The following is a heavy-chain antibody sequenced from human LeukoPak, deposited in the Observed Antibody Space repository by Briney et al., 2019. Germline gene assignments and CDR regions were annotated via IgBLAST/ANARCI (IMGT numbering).Heavy chain of an antibody. CDR3: ARGVTGRLNY. J-gene: IGHJ4*02. V-gene: IGHV4-39*07. Sequence: SETLSLTCTVSGGSISSSSYYWGWIRQPPGKGLEWIGYIYHSGSTYYNPSLKSRVTISVDRSKNQFSLKLSSVTAADTAVYYCARGVTGRLNYWGQGTLVTVSS. CDR2: IYHSGST. D-gene: IGHD1-1*01. CDR1: GGSISSSSYY.